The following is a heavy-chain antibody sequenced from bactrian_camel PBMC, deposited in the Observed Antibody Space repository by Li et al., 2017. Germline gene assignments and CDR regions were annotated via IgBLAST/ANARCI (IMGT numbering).Heavy chain of an antibody. V-gene: IGHV3S6*01. CDR2: IFANGGT. Sequence: HVQLVESGGGSVQAGMSLRLSCAASGYTSKICSWNWYRQPPGKSRELVSSIFANGGTHYADSVKGRFTISQDNAGGNAASLQMSSLKPEDRAMYYCNIGLCGTWPPGEDNYWGQGTQVTVS. J-gene: IGHJ4*01. CDR3: NIGLCGTWPPGEDNY. CDR1: GYTSKICS. D-gene: IGHD5*01.